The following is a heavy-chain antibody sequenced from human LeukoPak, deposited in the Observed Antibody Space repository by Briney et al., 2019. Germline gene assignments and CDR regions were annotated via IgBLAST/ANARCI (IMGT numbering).Heavy chain of an antibody. CDR1: GFTFSSFS. CDR2: ISSSSSTI. J-gene: IGHJ4*02. V-gene: IGHV3-48*04. CDR3: ARLPIAAAGTDY. Sequence: GGSLRLSCATSGFTFSSFSMNWVRQAPGKGLEWVSYISSSSSTIYYADSVKGRFTISRDNAKNSLYLQMSSLRAEDTAVYYCARLPIAAAGTDYWGQGTLVTVSS. D-gene: IGHD6-13*01.